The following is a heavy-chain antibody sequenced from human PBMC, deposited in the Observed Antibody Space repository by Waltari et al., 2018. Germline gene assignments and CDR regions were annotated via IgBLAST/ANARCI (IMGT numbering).Heavy chain of an antibody. D-gene: IGHD3-10*01. V-gene: IGHV4-34*01. CDR1: GGSFSGYY. Sequence: QVQLQQWGAGLLKPSETLSLTCAVYGGSFSGYYWSWIRQPPGKGLEWIGEINHSGSTNYSRSRKSRGTISVDTSKNQVSLKVSSVTAADTAVYYWARKGGLNALSLWFGELLNNWFDPWGQGTLVTVSS. CDR3: ARKGGLNALSLWFGELLNNWFDP. CDR2: INHSGST. J-gene: IGHJ5*02.